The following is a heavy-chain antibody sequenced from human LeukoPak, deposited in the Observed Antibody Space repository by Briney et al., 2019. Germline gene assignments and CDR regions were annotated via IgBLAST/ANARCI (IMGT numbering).Heavy chain of an antibody. V-gene: IGHV4-39*07. J-gene: IGHJ5*02. Sequence: PSETLSLTCTVSGDSISSSNYLWGCIRQSPGKGLEWIGSIFPSGSTFYNPSLKTRVTVSLDTSRNQFSLKLTSVTAADTAVYYCARWVGNRNWFDPWGQGTLVTVSS. CDR1: GDSISSSNYL. CDR2: IFPSGST. CDR3: ARWVGNRNWFDP. D-gene: IGHD1-26*01.